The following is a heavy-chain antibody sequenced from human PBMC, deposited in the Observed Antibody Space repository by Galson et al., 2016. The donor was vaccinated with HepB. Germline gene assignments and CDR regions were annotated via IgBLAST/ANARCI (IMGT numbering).Heavy chain of an antibody. Sequence: SLRLSCAASGFSFSNAWMNWVRQAPGKGLEWVGRIKSKPDGGTRDYAAPVKGRFSVSRDDSENTLYLQMNSLKTEDSAVYYFATGGSYSTNDPFDIWCQGTMVTVSS. V-gene: IGHV3-15*07. CDR1: GFSFSNAW. D-gene: IGHD1-26*01. J-gene: IGHJ3*02. CDR3: ATGGSYSTNDPFDI. CDR2: IKSKPDGGTR.